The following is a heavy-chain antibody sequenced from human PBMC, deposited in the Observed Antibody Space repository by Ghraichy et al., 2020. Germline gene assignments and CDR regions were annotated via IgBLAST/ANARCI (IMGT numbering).Heavy chain of an antibody. J-gene: IGHJ3*02. CDR1: GVSVSIYY. V-gene: IGHV4-59*08. D-gene: IGHD5-12*01. CDR3: ARVARMPDI. CDR2: IHNNGDT. Sequence: SETLSLTCTVSGVSVSIYYWNWIRQSPGKGLEWIGYIHNNGDTNNNPSLNSRVTMSMDTAKNQLSLKLSSVTAADTAVYYCARVARMPDIWGQGTMVTVSS.